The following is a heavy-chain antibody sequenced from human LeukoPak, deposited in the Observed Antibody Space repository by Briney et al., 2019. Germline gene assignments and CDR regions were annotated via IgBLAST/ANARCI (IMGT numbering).Heavy chain of an antibody. V-gene: IGHV3-66*03. CDR3: ARDRAANQDWVEFDP. CDR2: IRDSGEA. J-gene: IGHJ5*01. Sequence: GGSLRLSCAVSGFRVSDYHMSWVRQAPGKGLEWVGLIRDSGEAFYADFARGRFAISRDESENTLYLQMNSLRVEDTAVYFSARDRAANQDWVEFDPWGQGTPVIVSS. D-gene: IGHD3/OR15-3a*01. CDR1: GFRVSDYH.